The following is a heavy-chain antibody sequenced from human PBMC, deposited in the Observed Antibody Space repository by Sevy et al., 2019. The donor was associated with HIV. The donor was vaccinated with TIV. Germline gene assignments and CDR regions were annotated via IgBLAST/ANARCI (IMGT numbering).Heavy chain of an antibody. CDR1: GFTVSSNY. Sequence: GWSLRLSCAASGFTVSSNYMSWVRQAPGKGLEWVSVIYSGGSTYYADSVKGRFTISRDNSKNTLYLQMNSLRAEDTAVYYCARGWGDRSGYYPLDYWGQGTLVTVSS. CDR3: ARGWGDRSGYYPLDY. J-gene: IGHJ4*02. D-gene: IGHD3-22*01. V-gene: IGHV3-66*01. CDR2: IYSGGST.